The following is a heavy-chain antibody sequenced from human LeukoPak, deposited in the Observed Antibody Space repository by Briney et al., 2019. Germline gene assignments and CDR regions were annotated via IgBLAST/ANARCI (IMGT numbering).Heavy chain of an antibody. V-gene: IGHV3-23*01. D-gene: IGHD1-26*01. CDR2: VSGSGGST. J-gene: IGHJ4*02. CDR3: AKDLGRYRNNYFDY. CDR1: GFTFSSYA. Sequence: GGSLRLSCAASGFTFSSYAMSCVRQAPGKGLEWVSAVSGSGGSTYYADSVKGRFTISRDDSKNTLYLQMNSLRAEDTAVYYCAKDLGRYRNNYFDYWGQGTLVTVSS.